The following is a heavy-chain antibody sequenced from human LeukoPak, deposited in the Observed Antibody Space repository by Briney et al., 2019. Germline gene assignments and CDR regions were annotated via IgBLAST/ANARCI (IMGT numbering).Heavy chain of an antibody. J-gene: IGHJ4*02. CDR3: ARGRRGNYFQDY. V-gene: IGHV4-39*07. CDR1: DGSMGTYY. CDR2: LWSGTTT. D-gene: IGHD1-26*01. Sequence: SETLSLTCSVSDGSMGTYYWAWIRQPPGKGLEWIGSLWSGTTTYYNPSLTSRVTIAVDTSKNQFSLILPSVTAADTAVYYCARGRRGNYFQDYWGQGTLVTVSS.